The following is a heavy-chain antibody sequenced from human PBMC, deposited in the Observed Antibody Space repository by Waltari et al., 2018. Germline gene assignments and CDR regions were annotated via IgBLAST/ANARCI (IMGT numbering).Heavy chain of an antibody. CDR2: SIPILGTA. J-gene: IGHJ5*02. Sequence: QVQLVQSGAEVKKPGSSVKVSCKASGGTFSSYAISWVRQAPGQGLEWMGGSIPILGTANYAQKCQGRVTITADESTSTAYMELSSLRSEDTAVYYCAREGYDYDSGWFDPWGQGTLVTVSS. CDR1: GGTFSSYA. D-gene: IGHD3-22*01. CDR3: AREGYDYDSGWFDP. V-gene: IGHV1-69*01.